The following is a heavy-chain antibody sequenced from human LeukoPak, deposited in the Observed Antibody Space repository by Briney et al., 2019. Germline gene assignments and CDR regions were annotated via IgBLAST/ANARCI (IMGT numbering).Heavy chain of an antibody. D-gene: IGHD2-2*01. CDR3: ARESGSIVVVPAAYDY. J-gene: IGHJ4*02. CDR2: IYHSGST. V-gene: IGHV4-4*02. Sequence: PSGTLSLTCAVSGGSISSSNWWSWVRQPPGKGLEWIGEIYHSGSTNYNPSLKSRVTTSVDKSKNQFSLKLSSVTAADTAVYYCARESGSIVVVPAAYDYWGQGTLVTVSS. CDR1: GGSISSSNW.